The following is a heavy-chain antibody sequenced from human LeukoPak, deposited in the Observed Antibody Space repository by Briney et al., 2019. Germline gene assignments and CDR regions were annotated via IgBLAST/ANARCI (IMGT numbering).Heavy chain of an antibody. CDR3: ARHWSHSVAQFGRSYWFDP. D-gene: IGHD2-15*01. CDR1: GGSISGYY. J-gene: IGHJ5*02. V-gene: IGHV4-4*07. CDR2: MDTSGHT. Sequence: PSETLSLTCIVSGGSISGYYWSWIRQPAGKGLEWIGHMDTSGHTNYNSSLMSRVTMSVDTSKNQFSLRLTSVTAADTAVYYCARHWSHSVAQFGRSYWFDPWGQGTLVTVSS.